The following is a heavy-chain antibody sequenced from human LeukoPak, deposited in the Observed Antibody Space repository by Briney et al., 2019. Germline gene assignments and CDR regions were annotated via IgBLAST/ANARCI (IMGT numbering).Heavy chain of an antibody. Sequence: SETLSLTCTVSGGSINNYHWSWMRQPPGKGLEWIGYIYYSGDTNYNPSVKSRVTMSVDTSKNQFSLKLTSVTAADTAVYYCARGTVTTQYFDYWGQGTLVTASS. V-gene: IGHV4-59*01. CDR1: GGSINNYH. CDR3: ARGTVTTQYFDY. J-gene: IGHJ4*02. D-gene: IGHD4-11*01. CDR2: IYYSGDT.